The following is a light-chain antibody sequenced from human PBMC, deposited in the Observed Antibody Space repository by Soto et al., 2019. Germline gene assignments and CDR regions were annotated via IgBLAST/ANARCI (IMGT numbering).Light chain of an antibody. CDR2: EVS. J-gene: IGLJ1*01. Sequence: QSVLPQPASVSGSPGQSITISCTGSSSDVGAYTSVSWYQQHPGKAPKLMIYEVSNRPSGVSRRFSGSKSGNTASLTISGLQAEDEAHYYCSSYTSDNRDYVFGTGTKVTGL. CDR3: SSYTSDNRDYV. CDR1: SSDVGAYTS. V-gene: IGLV2-14*01.